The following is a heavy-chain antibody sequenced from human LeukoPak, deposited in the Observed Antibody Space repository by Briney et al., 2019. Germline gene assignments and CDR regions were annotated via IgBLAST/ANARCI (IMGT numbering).Heavy chain of an antibody. CDR3: ARSGDFSNWFDP. D-gene: IGHD7-27*01. CDR2: SSYSGST. J-gene: IGHJ5*02. CDR1: GDSISHSS. Sequence: SETLSLTCTVSGDSISHSSWSWLRQPPGKGLEWIGYSSYSGSTNFNPSLKSRVTISVDTSKNQVPLKLSPVTAADTAVYYCARSGDFSNWFDPWGQGTLVTVSS. V-gene: IGHV4-59*12.